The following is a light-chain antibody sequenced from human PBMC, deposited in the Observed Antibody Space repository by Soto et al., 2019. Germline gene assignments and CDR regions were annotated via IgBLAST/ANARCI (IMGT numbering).Light chain of an antibody. CDR1: ETVSSSY. Sequence: DTVLTQSPGTLSLSPGERATLSCRASETVSSSYLAWYQQKPGQAPRLLIYDASNRATGIPARFSGSGSGTDFTLTISSLEPEDFAVYYCQQRSNWPPKFGQGTKVDIK. V-gene: IGKV3-11*01. CDR3: QQRSNWPPK. J-gene: IGKJ1*01. CDR2: DAS.